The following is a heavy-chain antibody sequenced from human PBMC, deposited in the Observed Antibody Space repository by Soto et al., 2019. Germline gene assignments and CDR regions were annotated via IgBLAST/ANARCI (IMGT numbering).Heavy chain of an antibody. CDR2: IYASGST. D-gene: IGHD6-13*01. Sequence: SETLSLTCTVSGGSISSYFWSWIRQPAGKGLEWIGRIYASGSTNYNPSLKSRVTMSVDTSKNQFSLKLSSVTAADTAVYYCARCPSGYSSSWYYFDYWGQGALVTVSS. J-gene: IGHJ4*02. CDR3: ARCPSGYSSSWYYFDY. V-gene: IGHV4-4*07. CDR1: GGSISSYF.